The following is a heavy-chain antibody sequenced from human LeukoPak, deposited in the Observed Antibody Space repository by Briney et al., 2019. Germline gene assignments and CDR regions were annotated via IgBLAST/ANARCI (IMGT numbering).Heavy chain of an antibody. Sequence: SETLSLTCAVYGGSFSGYYWSWIRQPPGKGLEWIGEINHSGSTNYNPSLKSRVTISVDTSKNQFSLKLSSVTAADTAVYYCARGSPPYDSSGYTIRTTNFDYWGQGTLVTVSS. CDR1: GGSFSGYY. CDR3: ARGSPPYDSSGYTIRTTNFDY. CDR2: INHSGST. V-gene: IGHV4-34*01. D-gene: IGHD3-22*01. J-gene: IGHJ4*02.